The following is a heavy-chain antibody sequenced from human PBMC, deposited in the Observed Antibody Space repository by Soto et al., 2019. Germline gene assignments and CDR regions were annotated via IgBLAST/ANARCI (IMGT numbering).Heavy chain of an antibody. CDR2: IWYDGSNK. D-gene: IGHD3-16*02. CDR1: GFTFSSYG. J-gene: IGHJ6*02. Sequence: GGSLRLSCAASGFTFSSYGMHWVRQAPGKGLEWVAVIWYDGSNKYYADSVKGRFTISRDNSKNTLYLQMNSLRAEDTAVYYCARERISWGSYRYYYGMDVWGQGTTVTVSS. V-gene: IGHV3-33*01. CDR3: ARERISWGSYRYYYGMDV.